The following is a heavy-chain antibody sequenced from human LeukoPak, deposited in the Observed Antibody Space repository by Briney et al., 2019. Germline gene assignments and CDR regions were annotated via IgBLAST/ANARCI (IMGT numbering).Heavy chain of an antibody. CDR2: MNPNSGNT. J-gene: IGHJ5*02. D-gene: IGHD2-2*01. CDR3: ARGRVPAAKGSWFDP. CDR1: GYTFTSYD. V-gene: IGHV1-8*01. Sequence: ASVKVSCKASGYTFTSYDINWVRQVTGQGLEWMGWMNPNSGNTGYAQKFQGRVTMTRNTSISTAYMGLSSLRSEDTAVYYCARGRVPAAKGSWFDPWGQGTLVTVPS.